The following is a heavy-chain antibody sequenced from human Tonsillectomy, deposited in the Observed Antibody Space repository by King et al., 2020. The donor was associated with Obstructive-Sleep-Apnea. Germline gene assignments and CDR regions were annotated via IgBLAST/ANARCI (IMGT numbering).Heavy chain of an antibody. Sequence: QLVESGGGVVQPGRSLRLSCAASGFTFRSYGMHWVRQDPGKGLEWVAVIWYDGSNKYYADSVKGRLTISRDNSENKLYLQMNSLRAEVTTVYYCARDRGYCSGGSCSYYFDYWGQGTLVTVSS. D-gene: IGHD2-15*01. CDR2: IWYDGSNK. CDR1: GFTFRSYG. V-gene: IGHV3-33*01. CDR3: ARDRGYCSGGSCSYYFDY. J-gene: IGHJ4*02.